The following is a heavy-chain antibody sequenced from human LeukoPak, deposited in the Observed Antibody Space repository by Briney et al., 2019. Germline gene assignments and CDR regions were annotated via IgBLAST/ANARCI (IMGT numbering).Heavy chain of an antibody. CDR2: IWYDGSNK. CDR3: AREGKAAGTSGWIDP. J-gene: IGHJ5*02. CDR1: GFTFSDYA. D-gene: IGHD6-13*01. V-gene: IGHV3-33*01. Sequence: GRSLRLSCAASGFTFSDYAMHWVRQVPGKELEWVAVIWYDGSNKYHADSVKGRFTISRDNSKNTLYLEMNSLKVEDTAVYYCAREGKAAGTSGWIDPWGQGTLVTVSS.